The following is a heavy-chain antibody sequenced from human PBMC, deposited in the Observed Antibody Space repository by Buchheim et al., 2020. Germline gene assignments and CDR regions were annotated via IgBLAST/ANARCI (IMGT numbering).Heavy chain of an antibody. Sequence: QVQLVQSGADVKKPGVSVKVSCKASGYSFNNYDINWVRQAAGQGLEWMGWMNPRSGNTGYAQKLQDRVTMTRDTSLTKAFMKWNSVMCEDTAVYYLVVYVVGGVHWSQRTL. V-gene: IGHV1-8*01. D-gene: IGHD2-21*01. CDR2: MNPRSGNT. J-gene: IGHJ4*02. CDR3: VVYVVGGVH. CDR1: GYSFNNYD.